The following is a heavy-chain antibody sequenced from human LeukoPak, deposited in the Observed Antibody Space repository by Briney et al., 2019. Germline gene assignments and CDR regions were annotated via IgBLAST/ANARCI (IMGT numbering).Heavy chain of an antibody. CDR2: ISGDGGST. CDR1: GFTFDDYA. J-gene: IGHJ6*03. V-gene: IGHV3-43*02. CDR3: ARDTAMVNDYYYYYMDV. Sequence: GGSLRLSCAASGFTFDDYAMHWVRQAPGKGLEWVSLISGDGGSTYYADSVKGRFTISRDNSKNTLYLQMNSLRAEDTAVYYCARDTAMVNDYYYYYMDVWGKGTTVTVSS. D-gene: IGHD5-18*01.